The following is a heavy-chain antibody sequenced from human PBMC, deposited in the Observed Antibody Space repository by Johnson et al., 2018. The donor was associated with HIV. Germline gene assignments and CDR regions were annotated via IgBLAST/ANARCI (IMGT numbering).Heavy chain of an antibody. Sequence: QMQLVESGGGVVQPGRSLRLSCAASGFTFSSYGMHWVRQAPGKGLEWVAVISYDGSNKYYADSVKGRFTISRDNSKNTLYLQMNSLRAEDTAVYYCARECSGGSCYPLDHDAFDICGQGTMVTVSS. CDR2: ISYDGSNK. CDR1: GFTFSSYG. J-gene: IGHJ3*02. CDR3: ARECSGGSCYPLDHDAFDI. D-gene: IGHD2-15*01. V-gene: IGHV3-30*19.